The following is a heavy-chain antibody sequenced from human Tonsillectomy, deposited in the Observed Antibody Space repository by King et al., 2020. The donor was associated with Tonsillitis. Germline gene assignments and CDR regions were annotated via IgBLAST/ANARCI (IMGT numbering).Heavy chain of an antibody. CDR1: GFTFSRYG. J-gene: IGHJ3*01. D-gene: IGHD3-22*01. Sequence: VQLVESGGGVVQPGRSLRLSCAASGFTFSRYGMHWVRQAPGKGLEWVAGIWYDGITKYYVDSVKGRFTISRNNSKNTLYLQMDSLIAEDTAVYYCGRDEGDNSGYHDAFDVWGPGTVVTVSS. CDR3: GRDEGDNSGYHDAFDV. CDR2: IWYDGITK. V-gene: IGHV3-33*08.